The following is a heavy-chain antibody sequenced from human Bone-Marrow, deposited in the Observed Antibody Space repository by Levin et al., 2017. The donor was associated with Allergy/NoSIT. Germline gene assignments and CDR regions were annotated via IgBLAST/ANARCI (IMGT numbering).Heavy chain of an antibody. Sequence: GESLKISCAASGFTFDTFTMSWVRQRPGKGLEWLSDISGAGGRTYYADSVKGRFTISRDNSQSTIYLPMNSLRAEDTAVYYCAKNLGADEDYDFLPGLFDYWGQGTLVTVSS. CDR2: ISGAGGRT. V-gene: IGHV3-23*01. D-gene: IGHD3/OR15-3a*01. CDR1: GFTFDTFT. CDR3: AKNLGADEDYDFLPGLFDY. J-gene: IGHJ4*02.